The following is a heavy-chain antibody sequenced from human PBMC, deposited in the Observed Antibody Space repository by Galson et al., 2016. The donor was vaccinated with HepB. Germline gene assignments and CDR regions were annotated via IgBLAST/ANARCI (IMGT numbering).Heavy chain of an antibody. CDR2: IYFTGNT. CDR1: GGSISSNTYY. Sequence: LSLTCSVSGGSISSNTYYWGWIRQPPGKGLEWIGTIYFTGNTYYNSSLGSRIAMSVDTSKNQFSLHLTSATAADTAFYYWTRHSPRAAGSFSWGQGTLVTVSS. V-gene: IGHV4-39*01. CDR3: TRHSPRAAGSFS. J-gene: IGHJ5*02. D-gene: IGHD6-13*01.